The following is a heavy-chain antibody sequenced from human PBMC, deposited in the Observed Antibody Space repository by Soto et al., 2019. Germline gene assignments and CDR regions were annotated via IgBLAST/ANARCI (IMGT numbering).Heavy chain of an antibody. CDR2: INPLPTSGST. Sequence: QEQLVQSGAEVKKPGASVKVSCKASGYIFTNYYIHWVRQAPGQGLEWMAIINPLPTSGSTNYAQKFQGRVTVTRDTSTSTVYMELSSLTSEDTAIYYCARDLTAAAYWGQGTLVTVSS. CDR1: GYIFTNYY. D-gene: IGHD6-13*01. V-gene: IGHV1-46*01. J-gene: IGHJ4*02. CDR3: ARDLTAAAY.